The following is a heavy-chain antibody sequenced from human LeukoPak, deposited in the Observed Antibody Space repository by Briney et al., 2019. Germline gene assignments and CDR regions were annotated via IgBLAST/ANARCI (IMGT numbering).Heavy chain of an antibody. V-gene: IGHV4-39*01. J-gene: IGHJ4*02. CDR1: GGSISSSSYY. Sequence: SETLSLTCTVPGGSISSSSYYWGWIRQPPGKGLEWIGSIYYSGSTYYNPSLKSRVTIFVDTSKNQFSLKLSSVTAADTAVYYCARQKLGTIVGAQYYFDYWGQGTLVTVSS. CDR3: ARQKLGTIVGAQYYFDY. CDR2: IYYSGST. D-gene: IGHD1-26*01.